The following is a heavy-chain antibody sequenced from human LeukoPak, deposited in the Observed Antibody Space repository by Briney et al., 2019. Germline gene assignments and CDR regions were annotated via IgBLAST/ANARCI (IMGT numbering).Heavy chain of an antibody. V-gene: IGHV1-18*01. CDR1: GYTFTSYG. J-gene: IGHJ4*02. CDR2: ISAYNGNT. Sequence: ASVKDSCKASGYTFTSYGISWVRQAPGQGPEWMGWISAYNGNTNNAQKQQGIVTMTTDTTTSTAYMELRSLRSDDTAVYYCARGATSFDYWGQGTLVTVSS. CDR3: ARGATSFDY. D-gene: IGHD1-26*01.